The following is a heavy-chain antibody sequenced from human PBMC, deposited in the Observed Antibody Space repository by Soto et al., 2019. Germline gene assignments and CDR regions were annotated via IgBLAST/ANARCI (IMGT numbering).Heavy chain of an antibody. CDR3: ARGIYSKVGATIWFDP. CDR1: GGSINSYY. J-gene: IGHJ5*02. D-gene: IGHD1-26*01. Sequence: QVQLQESGPGLVKPSETLSLTCTVSGGSINSYYWSWIRQPAGQGLEWIGRIYTSGSTNYNPSLKSRVTRSVDTSKNRFSLKLSSVTAADTAVYYCARGIYSKVGATIWFDPWGQGTLVTVSS. V-gene: IGHV4-4*07. CDR2: IYTSGST.